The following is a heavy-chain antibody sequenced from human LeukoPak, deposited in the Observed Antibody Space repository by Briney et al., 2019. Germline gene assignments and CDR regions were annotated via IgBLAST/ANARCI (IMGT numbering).Heavy chain of an antibody. CDR2: IYYSGST. CDR3: ARERDYGSGSYRLDP. D-gene: IGHD3-10*01. CDR1: GGSISSYY. Sequence: SETLSLTCTVSGGSISSYYWSWIRQPPGKGLEWIGYIYYSGSTNYNPSLKSRVTISVDTSKNQFSLKLSSVTAADTAVYYCARERDYGSGSYRLDPWGQGTLVTVSS. J-gene: IGHJ5*02. V-gene: IGHV4-59*01.